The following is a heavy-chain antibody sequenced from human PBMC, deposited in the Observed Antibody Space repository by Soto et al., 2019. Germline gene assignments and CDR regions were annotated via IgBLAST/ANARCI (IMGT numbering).Heavy chain of an antibody. CDR1: GFTFSSYA. CDR2: IWYDGSNK. CDR3: AREQYDILTGFMAPYYYYGMDV. V-gene: IGHV3-33*08. Sequence: QVHLLDSGGGLVQPGGSLRLSCAASGFTFSSYAMSWVRQAPGKGLEWVAVIWYDGSNKYYADSVKGRFTISRDNSKNTLYLQMNSLRAEDTAVYYCAREQYDILTGFMAPYYYYGMDVWGQGTTVTVSS. D-gene: IGHD3-9*01. J-gene: IGHJ6*02.